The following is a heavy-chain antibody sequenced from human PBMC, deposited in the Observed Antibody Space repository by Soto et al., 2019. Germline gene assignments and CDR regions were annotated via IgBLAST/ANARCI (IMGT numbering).Heavy chain of an antibody. Sequence: SETLSLTCAVSGGSISSGGYSWCWIRQPPGKGLEWIGYIYHSGSTYYNPSLKSRVTISVDRSKNQFSLRLSSVTAADTAVYYCARAPHAYCGGDCWFDYWGQGTLVTVSS. J-gene: IGHJ4*02. CDR3: ARAPHAYCGGDCWFDY. V-gene: IGHV4-30-2*01. CDR2: IYHSGST. CDR1: GGSISSGGYS. D-gene: IGHD2-21*02.